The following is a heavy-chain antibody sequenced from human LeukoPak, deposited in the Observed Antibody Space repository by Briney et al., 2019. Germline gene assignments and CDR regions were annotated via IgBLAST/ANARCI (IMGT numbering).Heavy chain of an antibody. CDR1: GFTFSSYW. Sequence: PGGSLRLSCAASGFTFSSYWMSWVRQAPGKGLEWVANIKQDGSEKYYVDSVKGRFTISRDSAKNSLYLQMNSLRAEDTAVYYCAREDCSGGSCYFDYRGQGTLVTVSS. V-gene: IGHV3-7*03. CDR3: AREDCSGGSCYFDY. J-gene: IGHJ4*02. D-gene: IGHD2-15*01. CDR2: IKQDGSEK.